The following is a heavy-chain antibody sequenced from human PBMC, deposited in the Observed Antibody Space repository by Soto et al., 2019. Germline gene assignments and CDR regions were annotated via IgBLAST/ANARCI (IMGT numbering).Heavy chain of an antibody. Sequence: SETLSLTCAVSGASVSSTYWWSWVRQPPGKGPEWIGEINHRGSANYNPSLKSRVTISVDISKSQFSLRLTSVTAADTAVYYCARYNAASGTYYFDLWGQRALVTVSS. J-gene: IGHJ4*02. V-gene: IGHV4-4*02. CDR3: ARYNAASGTYYFDL. D-gene: IGHD6-13*01. CDR1: GASVSSTYW. CDR2: INHRGSA.